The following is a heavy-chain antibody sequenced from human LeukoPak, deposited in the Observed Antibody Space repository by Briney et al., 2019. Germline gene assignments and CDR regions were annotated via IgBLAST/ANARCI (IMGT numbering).Heavy chain of an antibody. D-gene: IGHD5/OR15-5a*01. CDR1: GGTFSSYD. CDR3: ARGVSEYCYYYMDV. Sequence: ASVKVSCKASGGTFSSYDINWVRQATGQGLEWMGWMNPNSGNTGYAQKFQGRVTITRNTSISTAYMELSSLRSEDTAVYYCARGVSEYCYYYMDVWGKGTTVTVSS. V-gene: IGHV1-8*03. CDR2: MNPNSGNT. J-gene: IGHJ6*03.